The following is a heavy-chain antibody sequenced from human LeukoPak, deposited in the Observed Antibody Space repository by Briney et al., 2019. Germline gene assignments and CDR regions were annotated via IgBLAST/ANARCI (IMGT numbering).Heavy chain of an antibody. CDR1: GFTFSNYW. D-gene: IGHD3-16*02. Sequence: GGSLRLSCAASGFTFSNYWMHWVRQAPGKGLVWVSRINSDGSTTTYADSVKGRFTISRDNPKNTLYLQMNSLRVEDTAVYYCARGRLGELSSNPDAFDIWGQGTMVIVSS. CDR3: ARGRLGELSSNPDAFDI. CDR2: INSDGSTT. V-gene: IGHV3-74*01. J-gene: IGHJ3*02.